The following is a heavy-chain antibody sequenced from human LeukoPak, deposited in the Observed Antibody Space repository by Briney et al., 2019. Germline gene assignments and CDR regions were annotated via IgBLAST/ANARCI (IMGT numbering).Heavy chain of an antibody. D-gene: IGHD3-22*01. V-gene: IGHV1-2*02. CDR3: ARDRSPYYYDSSGYDAFDI. CDR1: GYTFTGYY. CDR2: INPNSGGT. J-gene: IGHJ3*02. Sequence: ASVKVSCKASGYTFTGYYMHWVRQPPGQGLEWMRWINPNSGGTNYAQKFQGRVTMTRDTSNSTAYMELSRLRSDDTAVYYCARDRSPYYYDSSGYDAFDIWGQGTMVTVSS.